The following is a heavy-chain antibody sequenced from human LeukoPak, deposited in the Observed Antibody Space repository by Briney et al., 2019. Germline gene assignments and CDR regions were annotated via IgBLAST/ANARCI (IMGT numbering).Heavy chain of an antibody. CDR1: GYSFTNYW. Sequence: GEPLKISCKASGYSFTNYWIGWVRQMPGKGLEWMGIIYPGDSDTRYSPSFQGQVTISADKSISTAYLHWSSLKASDTAMYYCARRGIAVAGTPAEYFQHWGQGTLVTVSS. V-gene: IGHV5-51*01. J-gene: IGHJ1*01. D-gene: IGHD6-19*01. CDR2: IYPGDSDT. CDR3: ARRGIAVAGTPAEYFQH.